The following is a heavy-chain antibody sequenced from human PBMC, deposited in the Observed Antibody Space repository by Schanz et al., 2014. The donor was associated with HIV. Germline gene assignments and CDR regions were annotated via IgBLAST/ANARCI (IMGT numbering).Heavy chain of an antibody. D-gene: IGHD6-19*01. CDR3: TKEQAVGGFDY. V-gene: IGHV1-46*01. CDR1: GGTFMTYA. Sequence: QVQLVQSGAEVKKPGSSVKVSCKASGGTFMTYAISWVRQAPGQGLEWMGMINPSGGSTEVAQKFQGRVSLTRDTSTSTVYMELRSLRSDDTAVYYCTKEQAVGGFDYWGQGTRVSVSS. CDR2: INPSGGST. J-gene: IGHJ4*02.